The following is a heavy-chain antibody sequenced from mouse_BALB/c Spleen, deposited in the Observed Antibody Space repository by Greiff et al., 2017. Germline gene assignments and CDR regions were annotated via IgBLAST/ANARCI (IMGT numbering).Heavy chain of an antibody. CDR1: GYTFTSYW. D-gene: IGHD1-1*01. CDR2: IYPSDSYT. V-gene: IGHV1-69*02. CDR3: TRDYGSRRDLAY. Sequence: VQLQQPGAELVRPGASVKLSCKASGYTFTSYWINWVKQRPGQGLEWIGNIYPSDSYTNYNQKFKDKATLTVDKSSSTAYMQLSSPTSEDSAVYYCTRDYGSRRDLAYWGQGTLVTVSA. J-gene: IGHJ3*01.